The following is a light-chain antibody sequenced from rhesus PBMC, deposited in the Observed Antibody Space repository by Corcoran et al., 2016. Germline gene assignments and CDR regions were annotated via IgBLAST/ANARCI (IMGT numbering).Light chain of an antibody. V-gene: IGKV3S9*01. J-gene: IGKJ1*01. Sequence: EIVMTQSPATLSLSPGERATLSCRASQSVSSYVAWYQQKPGQAPRLFFYGASSRAPGIPDRFSGSGCGTEFTLTISSLEPEDFAVYYCQKYSSSPWTFGQGTKVEIK. CDR1: QSVSSY. CDR3: QKYSSSPWT. CDR2: GAS.